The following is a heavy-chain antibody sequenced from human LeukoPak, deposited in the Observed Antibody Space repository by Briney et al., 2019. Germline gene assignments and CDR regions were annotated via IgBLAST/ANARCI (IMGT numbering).Heavy chain of an antibody. CDR2: IYHSGST. D-gene: IGHD1-26*01. V-gene: IGHV4-38-2*01. CDR1: GYSISGGYY. J-gene: IGHJ4*02. CDR3: ARVGGSYEPFDC. Sequence: SETLSLTCAVSGYSISGGYYWGWIRQPPGKGLEWIGNIYHSGSTYYNPSLQSRVTISVDTSKNQFSLKLSSVTAADTAVYYCARVGGSYEPFDCWGQGTLVTVSS.